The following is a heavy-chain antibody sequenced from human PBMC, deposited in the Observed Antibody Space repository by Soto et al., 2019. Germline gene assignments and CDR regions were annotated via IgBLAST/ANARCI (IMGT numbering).Heavy chain of an antibody. J-gene: IGHJ6*02. D-gene: IGHD3-10*01. CDR2: TYYRSKWYN. Sequence: SQTLSLTCAISGDSVSSNSAAWNWIRQSPSRGLEWLGRTYYRSKWYNDYAVSVKSRITINPDTSKNQFSLQLNSVTPEDTAVYYCARDRGLYGSGSYYYYYYGMDVWGQGTTVTVSS. CDR1: GDSVSSNSAA. CDR3: ARDRGLYGSGSYYYYYYGMDV. V-gene: IGHV6-1*01.